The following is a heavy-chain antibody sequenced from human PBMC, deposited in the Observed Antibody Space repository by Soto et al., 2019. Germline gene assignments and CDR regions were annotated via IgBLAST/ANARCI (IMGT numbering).Heavy chain of an antibody. Sequence: SETLSLTCTVSGGSISSSSYYWGWIRQPPGKGLEWVGSIYYSGGTYYNPSLKSRVTISVDTSKNQFSLKLSSVTAADTAVYYCARSTTIFGVVTNADFDYWGQGTLVTVSS. D-gene: IGHD3-3*01. V-gene: IGHV4-39*01. CDR1: GGSISSSSYY. CDR3: ARSTTIFGVVTNADFDY. CDR2: IYYSGGT. J-gene: IGHJ4*02.